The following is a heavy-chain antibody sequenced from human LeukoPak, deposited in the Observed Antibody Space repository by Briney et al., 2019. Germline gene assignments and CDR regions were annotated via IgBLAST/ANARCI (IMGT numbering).Heavy chain of an antibody. CDR1: SYTLISYG. CDR2: ISAYNGNT. D-gene: IGHD3-9*01. CDR3: ARYYAILIGYLVFQH. Sequence: ASVKVSCKDSSYTLISYGIRRVRQAPGQGLEWMGWISAYNGNTNYAQKLQGRVTMTTDTSTSTAYMELRSLRSDDTAVYYCARYYAILIGYLVFQHGAQGTLVTVPS. V-gene: IGHV1-18*01. J-gene: IGHJ1*01.